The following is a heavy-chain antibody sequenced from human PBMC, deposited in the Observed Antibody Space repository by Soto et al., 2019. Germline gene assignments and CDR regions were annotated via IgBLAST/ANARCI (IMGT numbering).Heavy chain of an antibody. CDR1: GGSISSEGYY. Sequence: SETLSLTCTVSGGSISSEGYYWSWFRQLPGKGLEWIGDIYYSGTTYHNPSLRSRLTISGDASKNQFSLKLSSVTAADTALYYCARGRGYSYGPYYFDYWGQGTLVTVSS. D-gene: IGHD5-18*01. J-gene: IGHJ4*02. CDR3: ARGRGYSYGPYYFDY. V-gene: IGHV4-31*03. CDR2: IYYSGTT.